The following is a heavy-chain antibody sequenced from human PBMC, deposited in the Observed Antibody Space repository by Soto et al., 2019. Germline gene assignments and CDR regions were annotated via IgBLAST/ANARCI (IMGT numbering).Heavy chain of an antibody. CDR2: VKDGGHT. Sequence: QVQLQQWGAGLLKPSETLSLNCAVTGGSLSGYYWSWIRQPPGKGLEWIGEVKDGGHTNYSPSLRGRVTISSDPSNHQFSLRLNSGTAADTGVYYCARGQEGVVATHWDQGSLVTVSS. V-gene: IGHV4-34*01. CDR3: ARGQEGVVATH. D-gene: IGHD5-12*01. J-gene: IGHJ4*02. CDR1: GGSLSGYY.